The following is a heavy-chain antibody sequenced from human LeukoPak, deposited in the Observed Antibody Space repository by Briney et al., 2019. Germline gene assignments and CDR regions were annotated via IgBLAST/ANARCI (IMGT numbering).Heavy chain of an antibody. V-gene: IGHV3-23*01. D-gene: IGHD6-19*01. CDR1: GLTFSSYA. CDR2: ISGRGGST. CDR3: AKEFRGGWPFDY. Sequence: PGGSLRLSCAAPGLTFSSYAMSWVRQAPGKGLEWVSGISGRGGSTYYADSVKGRFTISRDNSKNTLYLQMNMRAEDTAVYYCAKEFRGGWPFDYWGQGTLVTVSS. J-gene: IGHJ4*02.